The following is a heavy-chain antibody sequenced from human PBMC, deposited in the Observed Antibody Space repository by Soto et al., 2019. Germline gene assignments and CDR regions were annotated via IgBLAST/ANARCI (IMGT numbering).Heavy chain of an antibody. V-gene: IGHV4-30-2*01. CDR1: GGSISSGGYS. D-gene: IGHD7-27*01. CDR3: ARVPGP. J-gene: IGHJ5*02. Sequence: SETLSLTCAVSGGSISSGGYSWSWIRQPPGKGLEWIVYIYDSGGTYYNPSLKSRVAISLERSENQFSLKLSSVTAADTAVYYFARVPGPWGQGTLVTVSS. CDR2: IYDSGGT.